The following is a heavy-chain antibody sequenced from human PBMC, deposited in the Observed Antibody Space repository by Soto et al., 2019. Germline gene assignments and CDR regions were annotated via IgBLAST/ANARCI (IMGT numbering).Heavy chain of an antibody. CDR1: GGTFRSYA. CDR3: ARVRSGYCGGDCYGQFNWFDP. J-gene: IGHJ5*02. Sequence: GASVKVSCKVYGGTFRSYAISWVRQAPGQGLEWMGGIIPLFGPANNAPKFQDRVTITADESTSAAYMELSSLRSEDTAVYYCARVRSGYCGGDCYGQFNWFDPWGQGTLVTVSS. D-gene: IGHD2-21*02. CDR2: IIPLFGPA. V-gene: IGHV1-69*13.